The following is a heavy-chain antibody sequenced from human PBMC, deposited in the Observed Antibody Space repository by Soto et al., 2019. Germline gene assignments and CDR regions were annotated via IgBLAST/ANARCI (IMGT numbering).Heavy chain of an antibody. CDR1: GFTFSSYW. CDR3: TRPRYDGSGTPFDH. J-gene: IGHJ4*02. D-gene: IGHD3-22*01. V-gene: IGHV3-74*01. Sequence: SGGSLRLSCVASGFTFSSYWMHWVRQAPGKGLVWVSRINSDGSSTTYADSVKGRFIISRDNAKNTLYLQMNSLRAEDTAVYYCTRPRYDGSGTPFDHWGQGTLVTVSS. CDR2: INSDGSST.